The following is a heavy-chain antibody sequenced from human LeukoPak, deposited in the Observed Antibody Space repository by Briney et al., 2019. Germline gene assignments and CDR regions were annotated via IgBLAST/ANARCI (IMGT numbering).Heavy chain of an antibody. CDR3: ARDVLWFGELLRYYYYYGMDV. Sequence: PGGSLRLSCAGSGFIFNNYAMHWVRQPPGKGLEWVSGISWNSGSIDYADSVKGRFTISRDNSKNTLYLQMNSLRAEDTAVYYCARDVLWFGELLRYYYYYGMDVWGQGTTVTVSS. CDR1: GFIFNNYA. CDR2: ISWNSGSI. V-gene: IGHV3-9*01. D-gene: IGHD3-10*01. J-gene: IGHJ6*02.